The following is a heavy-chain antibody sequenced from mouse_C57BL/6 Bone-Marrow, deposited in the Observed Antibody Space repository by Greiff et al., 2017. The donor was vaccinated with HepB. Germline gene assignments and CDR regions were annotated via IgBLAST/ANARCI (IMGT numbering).Heavy chain of an antibody. V-gene: IGHV1-52*01. J-gene: IGHJ2*01. Sequence: QVQLQQPGAELVRPGSSVKLSCKASGYTFTSYWMHWVKQRPIQGLEWIGNIDPSDSETHYNQKFKDKATLTVDKSSSTAYMQLSSLTSEDSAVYYCARFDYAYEDYWGQGTTLTVSS. CDR1: GYTFTSYW. D-gene: IGHD2-2*01. CDR2: IDPSDSET. CDR3: ARFDYAYEDY.